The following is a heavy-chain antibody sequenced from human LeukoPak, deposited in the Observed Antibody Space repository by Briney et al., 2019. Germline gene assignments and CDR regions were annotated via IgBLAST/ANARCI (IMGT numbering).Heavy chain of an antibody. CDR3: ARPFQVGAPRAAFDY. V-gene: IGHV4-39*07. CDR1: GGSISSSSYY. J-gene: IGHJ4*02. D-gene: IGHD1-26*01. Sequence: SETLSLTCTVSGGSISSSSYYWGWIRQPPGKGLEWIGSIYYSGSTNYNPSLKSRVTISVDTSKNQFSLKLSSVTAADTAVYYCARPFQVGAPRAAFDYWGQGTLVTVSS. CDR2: IYYSGST.